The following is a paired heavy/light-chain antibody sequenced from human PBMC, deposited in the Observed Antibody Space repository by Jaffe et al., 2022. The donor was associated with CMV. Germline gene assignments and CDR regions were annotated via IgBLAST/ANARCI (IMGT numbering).Light chain of an antibody. Sequence: EIVMTQSPATLSVSPGERATLSCRASQSVSSNLAWYQHKPGQAPSLLIYGASTRATGTPARFSGSGSGTEFTLTISSLQSEDFAVYYCQQYNNWPPYTFGQGTKLEIK. J-gene: IGKJ2*01. CDR2: GAS. CDR3: QQYNNWPPYT. CDR1: QSVSSN. V-gene: IGKV3-15*01.
Heavy chain of an antibody. CDR1: GDSISSSNYY. J-gene: IGHJ5*02. CDR3: ARHQEDAINFPVNWFDP. V-gene: IGHV4-39*01. Sequence: QLQLQESGPGLVKPSETLSLTCTISGDSISSSNYYWGWIRQPPGKGLEWIGSIYYSGNTFYNPSLTSRVTISADTSKNQFSLKLRSVTAADTAVYYCARHQEDAINFPVNWFDPWGRGTLVTVSS. CDR2: IYYSGNT. D-gene: IGHD2-21*01.